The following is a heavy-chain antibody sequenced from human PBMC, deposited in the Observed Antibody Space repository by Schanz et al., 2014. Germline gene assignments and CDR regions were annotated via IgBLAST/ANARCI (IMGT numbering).Heavy chain of an antibody. CDR3: AKIRYDSSGYYLPYYGMDV. CDR1: GFSFSDYW. V-gene: IGHV3-23*04. D-gene: IGHD3-22*01. Sequence: EVQLVESEGGLVQPGGSLRLSCAGSGFSFSDYWMGWVRQAPGKGLEWVAGISGSGGSTDYADSVKGRFIIPRDNSKNTLYLQMNSLRAEDTAVYYCAKIRYDSSGYYLPYYGMDVWGQGTTVIVSS. CDR2: ISGSGGST. J-gene: IGHJ6*02.